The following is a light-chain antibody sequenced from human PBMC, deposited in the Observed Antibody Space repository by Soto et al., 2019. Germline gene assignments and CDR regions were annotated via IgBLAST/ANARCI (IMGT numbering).Light chain of an antibody. CDR2: EVS. V-gene: IGLV2-8*01. CDR1: SSAVGGYNY. J-gene: IGLJ2*01. CDR3: SAYAGSNNLG. Sequence: QAVLTQPPCASGSPGQSVTISCTGTSSAVGGYNYVSWYQQHPGRAPKLMIYEVSKRPSGVPGRFSGSKSGNTASLTVSGLQAEDEPDYYCSAYAGSNNLGFGGGTKLTVL.